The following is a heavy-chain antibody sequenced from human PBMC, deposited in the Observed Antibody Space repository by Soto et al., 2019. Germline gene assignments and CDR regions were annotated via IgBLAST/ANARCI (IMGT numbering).Heavy chain of an antibody. Sequence: WTWIRQPPGKGLEWIGEINHGGSTNYNPSLKNRVTISVDTSKNQFSLKLSSVTAADTAVYYCAREGLGSGSYEVDFWGQGTLVTVSS. CDR2: INHGGST. J-gene: IGHJ4*02. CDR3: AREGLGSGSYEVDF. D-gene: IGHD3-10*01. V-gene: IGHV4-34*01.